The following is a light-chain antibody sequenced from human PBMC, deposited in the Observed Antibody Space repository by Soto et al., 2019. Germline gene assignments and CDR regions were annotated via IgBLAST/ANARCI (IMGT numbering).Light chain of an antibody. CDR1: QSISSY. V-gene: IGKV1-39*01. Sequence: DIQMTQSPSSLSASVGDRVTITCRASQSISSYLNWYQQKPVKAPKLLIYAASSLQSGVPSRFSGSGSGTDFTLTISSLQPEDFATYDCNQSYRPLTFGGGTKVEIK. CDR3: NQSYRPLT. CDR2: AAS. J-gene: IGKJ4*01.